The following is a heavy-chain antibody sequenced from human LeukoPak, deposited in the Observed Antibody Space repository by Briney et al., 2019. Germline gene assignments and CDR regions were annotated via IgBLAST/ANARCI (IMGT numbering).Heavy chain of an antibody. J-gene: IGHJ4*02. D-gene: IGHD6-13*01. Sequence: GGSLRLSCAASGFYFANYAMSWVRQAPGKGLEWVSATVGGGSPNTYHADSVKGRFTISRDNAKNSLYLQMNSLRAEDTALYYCAKGGRIAAAGTEGFLNYWGQGTLVTVSS. CDR2: TVGGGSPNT. CDR1: GFYFANYA. CDR3: AKGGRIAAAGTEGFLNY. V-gene: IGHV3-23*01.